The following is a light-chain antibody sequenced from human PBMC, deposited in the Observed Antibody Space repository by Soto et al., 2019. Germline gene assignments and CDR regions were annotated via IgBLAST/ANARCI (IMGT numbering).Light chain of an antibody. CDR3: QSYDRTLSGSV. J-gene: IGLJ2*01. CDR1: SSNIGAGFD. CDR2: DNI. Sequence: QSVLTQPPSVSGTPGQRVTISCTGSSSNIGAGFDVHWYQQLPRAPPKLLIYDNINRPSGVPDRFSGSKCGTSASLAITGLQAEDEADYCQSYDRTLSGSVFGGGTKLTVL. V-gene: IGLV1-40*01.